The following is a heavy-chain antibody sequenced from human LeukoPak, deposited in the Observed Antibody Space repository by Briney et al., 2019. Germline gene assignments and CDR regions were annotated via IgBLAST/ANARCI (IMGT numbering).Heavy chain of an antibody. CDR1: GFTFSSYW. CDR2: IKQDGSEK. D-gene: IGHD3-3*01. CDR3: AVRGLRFLEWSGAFDI. J-gene: IGHJ3*02. V-gene: IGHV3-7*03. Sequence: GGSLRLSCAASGFTFSSYWMSWVRQAPGKGLEWVANIKQDGSEKYYVDSVKGRFNISRDNAKNSLYLQMNSLRAEDTAVYYCAVRGLRFLEWSGAFDIWGQGTMVTVSS.